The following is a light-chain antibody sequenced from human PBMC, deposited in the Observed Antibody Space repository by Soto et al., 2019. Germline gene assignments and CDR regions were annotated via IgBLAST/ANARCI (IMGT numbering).Light chain of an antibody. CDR3: QSLGTGIQV. J-gene: IGLJ3*02. Sequence: QAVVTQSPSASASLGASVKLTCTLSSGYSTNAIAWHQQQSEKGPRFLMKINYDGTHSKGDGFFDRSSGSSSGAERHLSISSLQSEDEADYYCQSLGTGIQVFGGGTKLTVL. CDR2: INYDGTH. V-gene: IGLV4-69*01. CDR1: SGYSTNA.